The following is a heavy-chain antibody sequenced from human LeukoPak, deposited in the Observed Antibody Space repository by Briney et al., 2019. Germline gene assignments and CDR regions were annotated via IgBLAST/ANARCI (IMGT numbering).Heavy chain of an antibody. D-gene: IGHD6-13*01. Sequence: SDTLSLPCTVSGRPISSYYWSWLRQPPGKGLEGIGYIYYSWSTNFNPSLKSPVTLPVDTSTNQFSLKLSSVTAADTAVYYCAVCLDSSSVSVYYYMDVWGKGTTVTVSS. V-gene: IGHV4-59*07. CDR3: AVCLDSSSVSVYYYMDV. CDR2: IYYSWST. CDR1: GRPISSYY. J-gene: IGHJ6*03.